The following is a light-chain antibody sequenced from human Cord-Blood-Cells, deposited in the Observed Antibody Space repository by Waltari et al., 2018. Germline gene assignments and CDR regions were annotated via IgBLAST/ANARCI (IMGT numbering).Light chain of an antibody. CDR3: MQALQTPT. Sequence: DIVMTQSPLSLPITPGGPASISCRSSQSLLHSNGYNYLDWYLQKPGQSPQLLNYLGSNRASGVPDRFSGSGSGTDFTLKISRVEAEDVGVYYCMQALQTPTFGQGTKVEIK. CDR1: QSLLHSNGYNY. V-gene: IGKV2-28*01. J-gene: IGKJ1*01. CDR2: LGS.